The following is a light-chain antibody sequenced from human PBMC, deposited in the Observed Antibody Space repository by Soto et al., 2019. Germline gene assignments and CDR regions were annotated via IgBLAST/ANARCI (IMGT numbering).Light chain of an antibody. Sequence: QSALAQPASVSGSPGQSITISCTGTTSDVGRYDYVSWFQQHPGKAPKLIIYDVSHWPSGVSDRFSGSKSGNTASLTISGLQAEDEADYYCSSFTTSTNFVFGTGTKVTVL. V-gene: IGLV2-14*03. J-gene: IGLJ1*01. CDR1: TSDVGRYDY. CDR3: SSFTTSTNFV. CDR2: DVS.